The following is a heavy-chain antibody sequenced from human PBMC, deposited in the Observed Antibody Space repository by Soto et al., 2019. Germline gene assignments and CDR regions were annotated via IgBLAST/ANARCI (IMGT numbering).Heavy chain of an antibody. V-gene: IGHV3-33*01. D-gene: IGHD6-19*01. CDR2: IWYDGSNK. CDR1: GFTFSSYG. Sequence: PGGSLRLSCAASGFTFSSYGMHWVRQAPGKGLEWVAVIWYDGSNKYYADSVKGRFTIPRDNSKNTLYLQMNSLRAEDTAVYYCARGMAYSSGWYGPDYWGQGTLVTVSS. J-gene: IGHJ4*02. CDR3: ARGMAYSSGWYGPDY.